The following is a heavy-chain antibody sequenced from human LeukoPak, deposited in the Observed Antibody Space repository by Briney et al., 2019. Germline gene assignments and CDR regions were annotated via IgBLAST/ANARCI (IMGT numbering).Heavy chain of an antibody. D-gene: IGHD3-22*01. CDR2: INSDGSST. CDR3: ARDSRFRTSHSSGYQGGFDY. CDR1: GVTFSSYW. Sequence: GGSLRLSCAASGVTFSSYWMHWVRQAPGKGLVWVSRINSDGSSTSYADSVKGRFTISRDNAKNTLYLQMNSLRAEDTAVYYCARDSRFRTSHSSGYQGGFDYWGQGTLVTVSS. J-gene: IGHJ4*02. V-gene: IGHV3-74*01.